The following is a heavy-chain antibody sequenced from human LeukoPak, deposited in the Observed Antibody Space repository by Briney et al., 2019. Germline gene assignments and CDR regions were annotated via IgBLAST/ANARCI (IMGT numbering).Heavy chain of an antibody. D-gene: IGHD3-16*01. V-gene: IGHV1-46*01. CDR1: GYSFTMYY. J-gene: IGHJ6*03. Sequence: ASVKVSCKASGYSFTMYYIHWVRQAPGQGLEWMGKINPSDGATTYAHKFQGGVTMTRDMSTTTVCMALRSLRSEDTAVYFWAREQRGGLSCNLGGLFASYYTYYYMDVWGRGTTVTVSS. CDR3: AREQRGGLSCNLGGLFASYYTYYYMDV. CDR2: INPSDGAT.